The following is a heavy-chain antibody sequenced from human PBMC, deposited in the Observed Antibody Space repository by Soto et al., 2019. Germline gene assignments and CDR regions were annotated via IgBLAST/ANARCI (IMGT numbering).Heavy chain of an antibody. D-gene: IGHD6-19*01. CDR1: GFTFSSYG. J-gene: IGHJ4*02. Sequence: HPGGSLRLSCAASGFTFSSYGMHWVRQAPGKGLEWVAVIWYDGSNKYYADSVKGRFTISRDNSKNTLYLQMNSLRAEDTAVYYCARVPRYSSGWYFDYWGQGTLVTVSS. CDR3: ARVPRYSSGWYFDY. V-gene: IGHV3-33*01. CDR2: IWYDGSNK.